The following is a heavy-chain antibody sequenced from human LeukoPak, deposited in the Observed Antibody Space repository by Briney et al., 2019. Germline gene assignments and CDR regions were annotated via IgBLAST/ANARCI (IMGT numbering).Heavy chain of an antibody. CDR2: INPNSGGT. J-gene: IGHJ4*02. D-gene: IGHD4-17*01. CDR3: AVMTTVTTYEQDY. CDR1: GYTFTGYY. Sequence: ASVKVSCKSSGYTFTGYYMHWVRQAPGQGLEWMGWINPNSGGTNYAQKFQGRVTMTRDTSISTAYMELSRLRSDDTAVYYCAVMTTVTTYEQDYWGQGTLVTVPS. V-gene: IGHV1-2*02.